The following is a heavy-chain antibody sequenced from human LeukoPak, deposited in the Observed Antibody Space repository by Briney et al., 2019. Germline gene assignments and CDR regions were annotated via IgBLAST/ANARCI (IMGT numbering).Heavy chain of an antibody. V-gene: IGHV3-30*18. Sequence: PGGSLRPSCAASGFTFSSYGMHWVRQAPGEGLEWVAVISYDGSNKYYADSVKGRFTISRDNSKNTLYLQMNSLRAEDTAVYYCAKDSSSFAPYYFDYWGQGTLVTVSS. D-gene: IGHD6-6*01. CDR3: AKDSSSFAPYYFDY. CDR2: ISYDGSNK. J-gene: IGHJ4*02. CDR1: GFTFSSYG.